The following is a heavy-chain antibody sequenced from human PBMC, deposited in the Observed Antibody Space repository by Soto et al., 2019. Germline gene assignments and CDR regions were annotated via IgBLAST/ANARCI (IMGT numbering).Heavy chain of an antibody. Sequence: EVQLVESGGGLVQPGGSLRLSCAASGFTFSSDDMHWVSQDTGNGLEWVSAIGTAGDTYYPGSVKARFTISRENAKNSVYLQMNSLRAGDTAVYYCARAALRSNYYYYYMDVWGKGPTVTVSS. D-gene: IGHD3-3*01. V-gene: IGHV3-13*01. CDR1: GFTFSSDD. CDR3: ARAALRSNYYYYYMDV. CDR2: IGTAGDT. J-gene: IGHJ6*03.